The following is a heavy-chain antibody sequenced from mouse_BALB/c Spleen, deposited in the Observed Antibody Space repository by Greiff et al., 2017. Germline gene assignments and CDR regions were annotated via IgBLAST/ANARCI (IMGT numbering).Heavy chain of an antibody. J-gene: IGHJ2*01. CDR1: GYAFTNYL. Sequence: QVQLQQSGAELVRPGTSVKVSCKASGYAFTNYLIEWVKQRPGQGLEWIGVINPGSGGTNYNEKFKGKATLTADKSSSTAYMQLSSLTSDDSAVYFCARFLYGNFFFDYWGQGTTLTGSS. D-gene: IGHD2-1*01. V-gene: IGHV1-54*01. CDR3: ARFLYGNFFFDY. CDR2: INPGSGGT.